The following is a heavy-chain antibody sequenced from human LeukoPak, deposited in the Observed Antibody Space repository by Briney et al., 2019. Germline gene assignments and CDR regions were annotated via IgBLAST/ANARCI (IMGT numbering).Heavy chain of an antibody. Sequence: ASVKVSCKVSGYTLTELSMHWVRQAPGKGLEWMGGFDPEDGETIYAQKFQGRVTMTEDTSTDTAYMELSSLRSEDTAVYYCATGLRFLEWSYYFDYWGQGTPVTVSS. CDR2: FDPEDGET. D-gene: IGHD3-3*01. J-gene: IGHJ4*02. V-gene: IGHV1-24*01. CDR1: GYTLTELS. CDR3: ATGLRFLEWSYYFDY.